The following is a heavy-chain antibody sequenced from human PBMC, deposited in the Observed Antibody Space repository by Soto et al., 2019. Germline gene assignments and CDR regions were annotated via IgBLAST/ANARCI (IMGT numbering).Heavy chain of an antibody. CDR1: GFSLSTSGLG. J-gene: IGHJ4*02. V-gene: IGHV2-5*01. D-gene: IGHD6-19*01. CDR2: IYWNDDK. CDR3: AHRPSGWYLFDY. Sequence: QITLKESGPTLVRPTQTLTPTCTFSGFSLSTSGLGVCWIRQPPGKALEWLALIYWNDDKRYSPSLKARLTITKDTSKNQVVLTMTTMDPVDTATYYCAHRPSGWYLFDYWGQGTLVTVSS.